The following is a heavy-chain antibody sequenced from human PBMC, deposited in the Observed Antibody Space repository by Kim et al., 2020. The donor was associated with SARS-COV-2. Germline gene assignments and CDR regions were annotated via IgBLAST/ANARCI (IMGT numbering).Heavy chain of an antibody. CDR3: ARGYSSSWYWAFDI. D-gene: IGHD6-13*01. J-gene: IGHJ3*02. V-gene: IGHV3-13*01. Sequence: YPVTVKGRFTITRENAENSLYLQMNSLRAGDTAVYYCARGYSSSWYWAFDIWGQGTMVTVSS.